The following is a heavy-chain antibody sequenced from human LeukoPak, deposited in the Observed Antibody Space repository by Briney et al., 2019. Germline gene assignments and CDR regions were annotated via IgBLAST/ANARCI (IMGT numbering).Heavy chain of an antibody. Sequence: GGSLGLSCTASGFTFDDYAMSWFRQAPGKGLEWVGFIRSKTYRGTTEYAASVKGRFTISRDDSKSIAYLQMDSLKTEDTAVYYCTRDTVYYDSTDWGQGTLVTVSS. D-gene: IGHD3-22*01. V-gene: IGHV3-49*03. J-gene: IGHJ4*02. CDR1: GFTFDDYA. CDR3: TRDTVYYDSTD. CDR2: IRSKTYRGTT.